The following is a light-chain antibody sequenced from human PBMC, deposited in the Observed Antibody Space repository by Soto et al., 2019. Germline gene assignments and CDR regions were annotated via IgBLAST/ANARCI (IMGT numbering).Light chain of an antibody. CDR3: QQSYSTLIT. V-gene: IGKV1-39*01. CDR2: AAS. CDR1: QYIGRY. J-gene: IGKJ5*01. Sequence: DIQMTQSPSSLSAAVGDRVTXTCRAGQYIGRYLNWYQQKPGKAPKLLIYAASSLHSGVPSRFSGSGSGTDFTLTISSLQPEDFATYYCQQSYSTLITFGQGTRLEIK.